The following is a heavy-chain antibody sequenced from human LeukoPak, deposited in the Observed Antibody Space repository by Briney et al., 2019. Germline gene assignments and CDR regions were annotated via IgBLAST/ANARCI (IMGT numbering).Heavy chain of an antibody. CDR3: AKVEDIVVVPAAMFNY. Sequence: PGGSLRLSCAASGFTFSDYYMSWIRQAPGKGLEWVSAISGSGGSTYYADSVKGRFTISRDNSKNTLYLQMNSLRAEDTAVYYCAKVEDIVVVPAAMFNYWGQGTLVTVSS. CDR2: ISGSGGST. V-gene: IGHV3-23*01. D-gene: IGHD2-2*01. CDR1: GFTFSDYY. J-gene: IGHJ4*02.